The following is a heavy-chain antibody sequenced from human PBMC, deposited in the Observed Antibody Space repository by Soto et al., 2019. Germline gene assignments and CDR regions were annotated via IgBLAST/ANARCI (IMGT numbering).Heavy chain of an antibody. CDR2: ISGSGGST. Sequence: PGGSLRLSCAASGFTFSSSAMTWVRQAPGKELEWVSAISGSGGSTFYADSVKGRFTISRDNSKNTLYLQMNSLRAEDTAVYHCAKDQKWDTPHYIDHWGQGTLVTVSS. D-gene: IGHD1-26*01. CDR3: AKDQKWDTPHYIDH. CDR1: GFTFSSSA. J-gene: IGHJ4*02. V-gene: IGHV3-23*01.